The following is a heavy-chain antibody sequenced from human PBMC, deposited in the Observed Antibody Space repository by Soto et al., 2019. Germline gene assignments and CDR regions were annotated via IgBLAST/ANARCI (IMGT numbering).Heavy chain of an antibody. CDR2: IYYSGST. D-gene: IGHD4-17*01. CDR3: ARRLYGDYGLYVDY. Sequence: SETLSLTCTVSGGSISSSSYYWGWIRQPPGKGLEWIGSIYYSGSTYYNPSLKRRVTISVDTSKNQFSLKLSSVTAADTAVYYCARRLYGDYGLYVDYWGQGTLVTVSS. CDR1: GGSISSSSYY. J-gene: IGHJ4*02. V-gene: IGHV4-39*01.